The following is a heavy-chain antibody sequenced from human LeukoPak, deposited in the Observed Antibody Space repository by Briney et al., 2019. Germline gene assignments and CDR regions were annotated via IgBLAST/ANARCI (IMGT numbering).Heavy chain of an antibody. Sequence: SETLSLTCTVSGASISSDYWSWIRQPPGTGLEWIGYIYYSGSTNYNPSLKSRVTISVDTSKNQFSLKVSSVTAADTAIYYCARERDSYGLSPTFDYWGQGTLVTVSS. CDR2: IYYSGST. CDR1: GASISSDY. D-gene: IGHD5-18*01. J-gene: IGHJ4*02. V-gene: IGHV4-59*01. CDR3: ARERDSYGLSPTFDY.